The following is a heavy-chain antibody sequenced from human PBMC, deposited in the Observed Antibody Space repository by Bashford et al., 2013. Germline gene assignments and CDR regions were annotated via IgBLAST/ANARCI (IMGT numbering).Heavy chain of an antibody. D-gene: IGHD2-2*01. J-gene: IGHJ6*03. V-gene: IGHV4-31*03. CDR2: IYYSGST. Sequence: SSETLSLTCTVSGGSISSSSYYWSWIRQHPGKGLEWIGYIYYSGSTYYNPSLKSRVTISVDTSKNQFSLKLSSVTAADTAVYYCARVTLPQRLPAARSYYYMDVWGTKGDHGSPSP. CDR3: ARVTLPQRLPAARSYYYMDV. CDR1: GGSISSSSYY.